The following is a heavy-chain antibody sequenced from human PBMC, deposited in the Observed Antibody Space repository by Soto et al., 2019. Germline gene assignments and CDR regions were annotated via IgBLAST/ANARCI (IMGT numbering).Heavy chain of an antibody. CDR3: AREGDTAMVTLDY. J-gene: IGHJ4*02. Sequence: DASLICSCVASGFTFSIYSLNWVRQAPGKGLEWVSSISSSSDYIYYADSVKGRFTISRDNAKNSLYLQMNSLRAEDTAVYYCAREGDTAMVTLDYWGQGT. CDR2: ISSSSDYI. CDR1: GFTFSIYS. V-gene: IGHV3-21*01. D-gene: IGHD5-18*01.